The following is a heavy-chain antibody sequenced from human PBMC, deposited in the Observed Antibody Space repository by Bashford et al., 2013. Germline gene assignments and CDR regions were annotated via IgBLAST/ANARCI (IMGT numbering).Heavy chain of an antibody. Sequence: SETLSLTCTVSGGSISSSSYYWGWIRQPPGKGLEWIGSIYYSGSTYYNPSLKSRVTISVDTSKNQFSLKLSSVTAADTAVYYCARGGGRRYYGSGSYSVVPSDYWGQGTLVTVSS. D-gene: IGHD3-10*01. CDR2: IYYSGST. CDR1: GGSISSSSYY. V-gene: IGHV4-39*07. J-gene: IGHJ4*02. CDR3: ARGGGRRYYGSGSYSVVPSDY.